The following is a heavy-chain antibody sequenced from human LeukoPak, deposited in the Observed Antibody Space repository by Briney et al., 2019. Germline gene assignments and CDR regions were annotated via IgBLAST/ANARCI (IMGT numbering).Heavy chain of an antibody. CDR3: ARSDTARGHDAFDI. CDR1: GFTFSSYA. CDR2: ISYDGSNK. D-gene: IGHD5-18*01. V-gene: IGHV3-30-3*01. J-gene: IGHJ3*02. Sequence: PGRSLRLSCAASGFTFSSYAMHWVRQAPGKGLEWVAVISYDGSNKYYADSVKGRFTISRDNSKNTLYLQMNSLRAEDTAVYYCARSDTARGHDAFDIWGQGTMVTVSS.